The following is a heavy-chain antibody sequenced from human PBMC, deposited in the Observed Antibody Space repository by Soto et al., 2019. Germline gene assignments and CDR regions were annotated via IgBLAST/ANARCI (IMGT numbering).Heavy chain of an antibody. V-gene: IGHV1-2*02. CDR2: INPNSGGT. CDR1: GYTFTGYS. J-gene: IGHJ6*02. D-gene: IGHD6-13*01. Sequence: ASVKVSCKASGYTFTGYSMHWVRQAPGHGLEWMGWINPNSGGTNYAQKFQGRVTMTRDTSISTAYMELSRLRSDDTAVYYCARDPYSSSWYGGGGYYYYGMDVWGQGTTVTVSS. CDR3: ARDPYSSSWYGGGGYYYYGMDV.